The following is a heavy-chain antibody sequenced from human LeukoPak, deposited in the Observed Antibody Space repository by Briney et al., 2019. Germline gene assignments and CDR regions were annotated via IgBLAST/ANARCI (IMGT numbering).Heavy chain of an antibody. CDR3: AREHWVYSSGWYADWFDP. CDR2: IYTSGST. J-gene: IGHJ5*02. V-gene: IGHV4-4*07. Sequence: PSETLSLTCTVSGGSISSYYWSWIRQPAGKGLEWIGRIYTSGSTNYNPSLKSRVTMSVDTSKNQFSLKLSSVTAADTAVYYCAREHWVYSSGWYADWFDPWGQGTLVTVSS. CDR1: GGSISSYY. D-gene: IGHD6-19*01.